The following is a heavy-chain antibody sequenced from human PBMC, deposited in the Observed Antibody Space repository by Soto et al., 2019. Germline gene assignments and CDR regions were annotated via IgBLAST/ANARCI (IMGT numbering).Heavy chain of an antibody. Sequence: SETLSLTCTVSGGSISSGGYYWSWIRQHPGKGLEWIGYIYYSGSTYHNPSLKSRVTISVDTSKNQFSLKLSSVTAADTAVYYCARSIYSSTVVTPVGFDYWGQGTLVTVSS. J-gene: IGHJ4*02. CDR2: IYYSGST. CDR1: GGSISSGGYY. D-gene: IGHD4-17*01. V-gene: IGHV4-31*03. CDR3: ARSIYSSTVVTPVGFDY.